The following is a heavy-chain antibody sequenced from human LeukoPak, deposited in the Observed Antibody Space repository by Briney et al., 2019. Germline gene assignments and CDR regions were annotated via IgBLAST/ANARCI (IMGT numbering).Heavy chain of an antibody. V-gene: IGHV3-23*01. D-gene: IGHD2-21*02. Sequence: GGSLRLSCAASGFTFNYYAMSWVRQAPGKGLEWVSGISDNEGSTYYTDSVKGRFTISRDNTKNTVYLQMNNLRPDDTAVYYCAKDLAHIVVVTAPYWGQGTLVTVSS. J-gene: IGHJ4*02. CDR1: GFTFNYYA. CDR2: ISDNEGST. CDR3: AKDLAHIVVVTAPY.